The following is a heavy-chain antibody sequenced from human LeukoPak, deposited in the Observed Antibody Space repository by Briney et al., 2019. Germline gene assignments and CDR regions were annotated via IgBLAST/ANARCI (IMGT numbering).Heavy chain of an antibody. V-gene: IGHV3-7*01. CDR1: GFNFSSYW. D-gene: IGHD6-13*01. Sequence: GGSLRLSCAASGFNFSSYWMSWVRQAPGKGLEWVANIKQDGSEKYYVDSVKGRFTISRDNAKNSLYLQMNSLRAEDTAVYYCARDLGSSPGGDAFDIWGQGTMVTVSS. J-gene: IGHJ3*02. CDR3: ARDLGSSPGGDAFDI. CDR2: IKQDGSEK.